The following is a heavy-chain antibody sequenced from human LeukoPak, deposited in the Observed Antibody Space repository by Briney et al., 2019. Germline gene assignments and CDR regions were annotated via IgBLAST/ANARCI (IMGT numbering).Heavy chain of an antibody. D-gene: IGHD4/OR15-4a*01. Sequence: SETLSLTCTVSGGSISSYYWSWIRQPAGKGLEWIGRIYTSGTTHYNPSLKSRVTMSVDTSKNQFSLKLSSVTAADTAVYYCARVLQTGNWFDPWGQGTLVTVSS. CDR3: ARVLQTGNWFDP. V-gene: IGHV4-4*07. J-gene: IGHJ5*02. CDR1: GGSISSYY. CDR2: IYTSGTT.